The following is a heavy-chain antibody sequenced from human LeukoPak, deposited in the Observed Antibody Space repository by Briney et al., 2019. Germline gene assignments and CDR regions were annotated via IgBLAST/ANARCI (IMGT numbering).Heavy chain of an antibody. CDR3: ARSAGNVLTYSYSYFNF. J-gene: IGHJ4*02. Sequence: GGSLRLSCAASGFTLSSYSMNWVRQAPGKGLEWVSSISSSSSYIYYADSAKGRFTISRDNAKNSLYLQMNSLRAEDTAMYYCARSAGNVLTYSYSYFNFWGQGTLVSVSS. D-gene: IGHD3-9*01. CDR1: GFTLSSYS. CDR2: ISSSSSYI. V-gene: IGHV3-21*01.